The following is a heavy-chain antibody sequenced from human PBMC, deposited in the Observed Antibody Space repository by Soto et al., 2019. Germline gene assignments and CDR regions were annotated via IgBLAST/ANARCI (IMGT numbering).Heavy chain of an antibody. J-gene: IGHJ4*02. V-gene: IGHV1-18*01. D-gene: IGHD1-7*01. CDR3: ARTDLKLRGLDY. CDR1: GYTFTSYG. Sequence: QVQLVQSGTEVRKPGASVKVSCKASGYTFTSYGINWVRQAPGQGLEWRGWISGYNGNTDYVQRLQDRVTMTTDTSTRTAYMELRNLRSDDSAVYYCARTDLKLRGLDYWGQGTLVTVSS. CDR2: ISGYNGNT.